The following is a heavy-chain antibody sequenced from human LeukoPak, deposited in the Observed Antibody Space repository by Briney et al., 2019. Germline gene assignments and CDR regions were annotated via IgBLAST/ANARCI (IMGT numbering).Heavy chain of an antibody. J-gene: IGHJ4*02. CDR3: ARSGGATTIGDFDY. CDR1: GYTFTGYY. Sequence: ASVKVSCKASGYTFTGYYMHWVRQAPGQGLEWMGWINPNSGGTNYAQKFQGRVTMTRDTSISTAYMELSRLRSDDTAVYYCARSGGATTIGDFDYWGQGTLVTVSS. D-gene: IGHD1-26*01. CDR2: INPNSGGT. V-gene: IGHV1-2*02.